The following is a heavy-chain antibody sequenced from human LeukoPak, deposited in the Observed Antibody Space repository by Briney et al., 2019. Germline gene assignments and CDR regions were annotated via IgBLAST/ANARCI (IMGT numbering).Heavy chain of an antibody. V-gene: IGHV4-39*01. D-gene: IGHD3-22*01. J-gene: IGHJ4*02. CDR3: ARHVDYYDNSPYYYAFDY. CDR1: GGSISSSSYY. CDR2: VYYSGSD. Sequence: AETLSLTCTVSGGSISSSSYYWGWIRQPPGKGLEWIGSVYYSGSDYYNPSLKSRVTISVDTSKNQFSLELSSVTAADTAVYYCARHVDYYDNSPYYYAFDYWGQGTLVTVSS.